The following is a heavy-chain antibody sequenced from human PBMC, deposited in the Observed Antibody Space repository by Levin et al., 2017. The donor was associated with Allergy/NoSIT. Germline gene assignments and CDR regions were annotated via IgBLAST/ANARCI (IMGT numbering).Heavy chain of an antibody. D-gene: IGHD2-15*01. CDR2: IIPIFGTA. CDR1: GGTFSSYA. J-gene: IGHJ6*02. Sequence: SVKVSCKASGGTFSSYAISWVRQAPGQGLEWMGGIIPIFGTANYAQKFQGRVTITADESTSTAYMELSSLRSEDTAVYYCARGCGGGSCSLYYYDGMDVWGQGTTVTVSS. V-gene: IGHV1-69*13. CDR3: ARGCGGGSCSLYYYDGMDV.